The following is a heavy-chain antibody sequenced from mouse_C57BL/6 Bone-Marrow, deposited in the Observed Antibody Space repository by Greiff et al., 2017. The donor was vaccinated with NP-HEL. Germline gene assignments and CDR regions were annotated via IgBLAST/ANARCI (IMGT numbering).Heavy chain of an antibody. D-gene: IGHD1-1*01. CDR2: IHPNSGST. J-gene: IGHJ2*01. CDR1: GYTFTSYW. Sequence: QVQLQQPGAELVKPGASVKLSCKASGYTFTSYWMHWVKQRPGQGLEWIGMIHPNSGSTNYNEKFKSKATLTVDKSSSTAYMQLSSLTSEDSAVYYCAREITTVAYYFDYGGQGTTLTVTS. CDR3: AREITTVAYYFDY. V-gene: IGHV1-64*01.